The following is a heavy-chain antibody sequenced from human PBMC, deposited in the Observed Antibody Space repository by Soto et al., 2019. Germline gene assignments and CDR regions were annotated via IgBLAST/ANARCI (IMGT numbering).Heavy chain of an antibody. Sequence: QVQLQESGPGLVKPSQTLSLTCTVSGGSISSGGYYWTWIRQHPGKGLEYIGYIYYSGSTYYNPSLKSRVTISVDTSKNQFSLKLSSVTAADTAVYYCARSLCPSGTSCYAPDYWGQGTLVTVSS. D-gene: IGHD2-2*01. CDR3: ARSLCPSGTSCYAPDY. V-gene: IGHV4-31*03. CDR2: IYYSGST. CDR1: GGSISSGGYY. J-gene: IGHJ4*02.